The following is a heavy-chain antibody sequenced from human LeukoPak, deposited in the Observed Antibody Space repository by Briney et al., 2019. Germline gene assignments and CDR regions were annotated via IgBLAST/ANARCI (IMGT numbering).Heavy chain of an antibody. CDR2: INPSGGST. D-gene: IGHD6-19*01. J-gene: IGHJ4*02. Sequence: ASVKVSCKASGYTFTSYYMHWVRQAPGQGLEWMGIINPSGGSTSYAQKFQGRVTMTRDMSTSTVYMEPSSLRSEDTAVYYCARLPIDSSGWYSTNYYFDYWGQGTLVTVSS. CDR3: ARLPIDSSGWYSTNYYFDY. CDR1: GYTFTSYY. V-gene: IGHV1-46*01.